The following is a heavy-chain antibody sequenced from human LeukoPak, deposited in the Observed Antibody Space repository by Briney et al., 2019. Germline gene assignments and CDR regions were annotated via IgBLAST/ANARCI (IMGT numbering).Heavy chain of an antibody. Sequence: SETLSLTCTVSGGSISSGGYYWSWIRQHPGKGLEWIGYIYYSGSTYYNPSLKSRVTISVDTSKNQFSLKLSSVTAADTAVYYCASLAYCSSSRCYSRDYWGQGTLVTVSS. J-gene: IGHJ4*02. V-gene: IGHV4-31*03. CDR3: ASLAYCSSSRCYSRDY. CDR1: GGSISSGGYY. CDR2: IYYSGST. D-gene: IGHD2-2*01.